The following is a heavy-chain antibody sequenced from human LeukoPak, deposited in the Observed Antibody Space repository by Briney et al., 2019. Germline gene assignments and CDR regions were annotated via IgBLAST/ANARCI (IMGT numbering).Heavy chain of an antibody. CDR1: GYTFTSYY. V-gene: IGHV1-46*01. J-gene: IGHJ4*02. D-gene: IGHD3-10*01. CDR3: ARSLWFGELLRALLGY. Sequence: GASVKVSCKASGYTFTSYYMHWVRQAPGQGLEWMGIINPSGGSTSYAQKFQGGVTMTRDTSTSTVYMELSSLRSEDTAVYYCARSLWFGELLRALLGYWGQGTLVTVSS. CDR2: INPSGGST.